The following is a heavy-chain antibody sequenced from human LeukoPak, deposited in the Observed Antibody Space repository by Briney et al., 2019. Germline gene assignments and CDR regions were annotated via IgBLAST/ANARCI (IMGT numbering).Heavy chain of an antibody. CDR3: ARGPYYYYYGMDV. Sequence: PGGSLRLSCAASGFTVSSNYMSWVRQAPGKGLEWVSVICSGGSTYYADSVKGRFTISRDNSKNTLYLQMNSLRAEDTAVYYCARGPYYYYYGMDVWGQGTTVTVSS. CDR1: GFTVSSNY. CDR2: ICSGGST. V-gene: IGHV3-66*01. J-gene: IGHJ6*02.